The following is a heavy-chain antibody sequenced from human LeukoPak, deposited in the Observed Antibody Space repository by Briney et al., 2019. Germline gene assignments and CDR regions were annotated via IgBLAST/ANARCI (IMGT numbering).Heavy chain of an antibody. Sequence: SETLSLTCAVSGYSINSGYCWGWSRQPPGKGRGWIGYMYYSGSTNYNPSLKSRVTISIDMSKNQFSLTLSSVTAADTALYYCARHFTYYYDSSGYPRDAFDIWGEGTMVTVSS. CDR2: MYYSGST. J-gene: IGHJ3*02. V-gene: IGHV4-38-2*01. CDR3: ARHFTYYYDSSGYPRDAFDI. CDR1: GYSINSGYC. D-gene: IGHD3-22*01.